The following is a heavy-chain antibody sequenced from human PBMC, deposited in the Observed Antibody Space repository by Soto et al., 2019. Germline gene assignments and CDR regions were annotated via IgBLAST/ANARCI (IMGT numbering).Heavy chain of an antibody. J-gene: IGHJ4*02. Sequence: EVQLLESGGGLVQPGGSLRLSCAASGFTFSSYAMSWVRQAPGKWLEWGSAISGSGGSTYYADSVKGRFTISRDNSKNTLNLQMNSLRAEDTAVDYCAKENGYSSSWFEFDYWGQGTLVTVSS. D-gene: IGHD6-13*01. CDR3: AKENGYSSSWFEFDY. CDR2: ISGSGGST. CDR1: GFTFSSYA. V-gene: IGHV3-23*01.